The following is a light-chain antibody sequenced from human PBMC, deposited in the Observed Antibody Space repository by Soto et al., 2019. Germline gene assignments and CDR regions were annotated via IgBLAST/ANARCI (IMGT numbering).Light chain of an antibody. CDR3: SSYAGSNNFVV. Sequence: QSALTQPPSASGSPGQSVTISCTGTNSDVGGYNYVSWYQQHPGKAPKLMIYELNKRPSGVPDRFSGSKSGNTASLTVSGLQAEDEADYYCSSYAGSNNFVVFGGGTKLTVL. CDR2: ELN. CDR1: NSDVGGYNY. J-gene: IGLJ2*01. V-gene: IGLV2-8*01.